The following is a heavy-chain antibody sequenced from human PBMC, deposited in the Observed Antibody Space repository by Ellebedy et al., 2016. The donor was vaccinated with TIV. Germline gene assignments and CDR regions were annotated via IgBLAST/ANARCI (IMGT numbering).Heavy chain of an antibody. CDR1: GGSISPYY. D-gene: IGHD4-23*01. CDR3: ARAPRDYGGNSEGFDY. V-gene: IGHV4-59*01. CDR2: ISYSGST. J-gene: IGHJ4*02. Sequence: MPSETLSLTCTVSGGSISPYYWSWIRQPPGKGLEWIGYISYSGSTNYNPSLQSRVTISVDTSKNQFSLKLSSVTAADTAVYYCARAPRDYGGNSEGFDYWGQGTLVTVSS.